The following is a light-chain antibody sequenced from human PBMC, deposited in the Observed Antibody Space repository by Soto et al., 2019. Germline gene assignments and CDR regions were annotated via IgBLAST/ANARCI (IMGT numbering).Light chain of an antibody. J-gene: IGLJ2*01. CDR1: GSDVGGYNY. Sequence: QSVLTQPASVSGSPGQSITISCTGTGSDVGGYNYVSWYQQHPGKALKVMIYDVSNRPSGVSNRFSGSKSGNTASLTISGLQAEDEADYYCSSYTSASTPLVFGGGTQLTVL. CDR2: DVS. V-gene: IGLV2-14*01. CDR3: SSYTSASTPLV.